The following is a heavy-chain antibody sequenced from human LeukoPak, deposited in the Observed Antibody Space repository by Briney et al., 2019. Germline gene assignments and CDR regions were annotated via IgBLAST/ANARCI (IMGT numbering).Heavy chain of an antibody. D-gene: IGHD3-3*01. CDR3: AKEPLPPYDFWSGYWDY. V-gene: IGHV3-23*01. CDR1: GFTFSTYD. Sequence: GGSLRLSCAAPGFTFSTYDISWVRQAPGQGLEWVSTFSSSGDITYYADSVKGRFTISRDNSQNTLFLQMNSLRAEDTAVYYCAKEPLPPYDFWSGYWDYWGQGTLVTVSS. CDR2: FSSSGDIT. J-gene: IGHJ4*02.